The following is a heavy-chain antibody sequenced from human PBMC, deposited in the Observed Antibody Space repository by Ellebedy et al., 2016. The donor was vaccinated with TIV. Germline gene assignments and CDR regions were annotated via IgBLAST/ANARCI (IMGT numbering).Heavy chain of an antibody. V-gene: IGHV4-34*01. J-gene: IGHJ4*02. CDR3: ARGHTGVAFDY. CDR1: GGSFSGYY. CDR2: INHSGST. Sequence: SETLSLTXAVYGGSFSGYYWSWIRQPPGKGLEWIGEINHSGSTNYNPSLKSRVTISVDTSKNQFSLKLSSVTAADTAVYYCARGHTGVAFDYWGQGTLVTVSS. D-gene: IGHD3-10*01.